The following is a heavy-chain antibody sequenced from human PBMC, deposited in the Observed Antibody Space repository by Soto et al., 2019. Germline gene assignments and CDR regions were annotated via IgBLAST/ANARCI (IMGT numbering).Heavy chain of an antibody. CDR2: IRSKAYGGTT. CDR1: GFTFGDYA. V-gene: IGHV3-49*03. Sequence: GGSLRLSCTASGFTFGDYAMSWFRQAPGKGLEWVGFIRSKAYGGTTEYAASVKGRFTISRGDSKSIAYLQMNSLKTEDTAVYYCTRVYSGYDSAVDYWGQGTLVTVSS. CDR3: TRVYSGYDSAVDY. J-gene: IGHJ4*02. D-gene: IGHD5-12*01.